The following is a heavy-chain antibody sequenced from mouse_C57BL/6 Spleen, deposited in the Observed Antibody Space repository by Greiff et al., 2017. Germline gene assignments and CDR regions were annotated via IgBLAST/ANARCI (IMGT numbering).Heavy chain of an antibody. J-gene: IGHJ2*01. Sequence: VQGVESGPELVKPGASVKISCKASGYTFTDYYINWVKQRPGQGLEWIGWIYPGSGNTKYNEKFKGKATLTVDTSSSTAYMQLSSLTSEDSAVYFCAREAIVRYFDYWGQGTTLTVSS. V-gene: IGHV1-84*01. CDR1: GYTFTDYY. CDR2: IYPGSGNT. D-gene: IGHD2-12*01. CDR3: AREAIVRYFDY.